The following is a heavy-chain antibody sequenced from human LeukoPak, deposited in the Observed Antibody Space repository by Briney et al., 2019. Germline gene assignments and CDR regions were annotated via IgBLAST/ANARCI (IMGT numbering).Heavy chain of an antibody. D-gene: IGHD3-10*01. CDR1: GFTFSSSA. CDR3: AKDLAVRPLWFFDY. Sequence: PGGSLRLSRAVSGFTFSSSAVNWVRQAPGKGLEWVSTILGNGDKTYYADSVKGRFTIYRDNSKNTLSLQMNSLRAEDTAVYYCAKDLAVRPLWFFDYWGQGTLVTVSS. V-gene: IGHV3-23*01. J-gene: IGHJ4*02. CDR2: ILGNGDKT.